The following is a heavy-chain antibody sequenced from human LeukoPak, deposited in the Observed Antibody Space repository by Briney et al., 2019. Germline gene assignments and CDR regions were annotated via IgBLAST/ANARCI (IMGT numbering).Heavy chain of an antibody. CDR3: ARDLYYYDSSGYHDY. CDR1: GFTFDDYA. J-gene: IGHJ4*02. V-gene: IGHV3-21*01. CDR2: ISSSSSYI. D-gene: IGHD3-22*01. Sequence: PGGSLRLSCAASGFTFDDYAMHWVRQAPGKGLEWVSSISSSSSYIYYADSVKGRFTISRDNAKNSLYLQMNSLRAEDTAVYYCARDLYYYDSSGYHDYWGQGTLVTVSS.